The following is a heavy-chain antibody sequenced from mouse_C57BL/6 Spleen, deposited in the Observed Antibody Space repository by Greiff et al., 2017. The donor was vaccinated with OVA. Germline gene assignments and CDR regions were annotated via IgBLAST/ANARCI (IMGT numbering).Heavy chain of an antibody. CDR2: IWSGGST. CDR3: ARPYYYCSSYWYFDV. CDR1: GFSLTSYG. Sequence: QVQLQQSGPGLVQPSQSLSITCTVSGFSLTSYGVHWVRQSPGKGLEWLGVIWSGGSTDYNAAFISRLSISKDNSKSQVFLKMNSLQADDTAIYYCARPYYYCSSYWYFDVWGTGTTVTVSS. V-gene: IGHV2-2*01. D-gene: IGHD1-1*01. J-gene: IGHJ1*03.